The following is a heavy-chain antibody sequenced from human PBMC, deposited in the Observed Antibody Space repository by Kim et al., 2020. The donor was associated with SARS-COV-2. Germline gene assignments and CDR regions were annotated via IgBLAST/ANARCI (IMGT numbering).Heavy chain of an antibody. V-gene: IGHV3-30*03. CDR3: VRDAYHAAFDY. Sequence: GGSLRLSCAASGFTFSGTGMHWVRQAPGKGLEWVAIIPYHGSGEYYADSVRGRFTISRDTSKNVLYLQMNSLRVEDTAVYYCVRDAYHAAFDYWGQGTLVTVST. CDR2: IPYHGSGE. CDR1: GFTFSGTG. J-gene: IGHJ4*02. D-gene: IGHD3-16*01.